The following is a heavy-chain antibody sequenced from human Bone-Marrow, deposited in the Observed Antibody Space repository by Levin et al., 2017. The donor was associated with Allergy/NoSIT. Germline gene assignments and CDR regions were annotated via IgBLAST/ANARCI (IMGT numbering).Heavy chain of an antibody. CDR1: GFTFRTYG. CDR3: ARVHGFLAAAYFDN. CDR2: IWHDGNIK. J-gene: IGHJ4*02. D-gene: IGHD6-13*01. Sequence: GESLKISCAASGFTFRTYGMHWVRQAPGKGLEWLAVIWHDGNIKYYADSVKGRFTISRDNSNNTLFLQMDSLRVDDTAVYYCARVHGFLAAAYFDNWGQGTLVTVSP. V-gene: IGHV3-33*01.